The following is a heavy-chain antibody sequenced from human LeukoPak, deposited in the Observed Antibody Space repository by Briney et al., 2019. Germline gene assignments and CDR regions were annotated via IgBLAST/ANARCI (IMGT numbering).Heavy chain of an antibody. CDR1: GFTFSSYT. V-gene: IGHV3-21*01. Sequence: PGGSLRLSCAASGFTFSSYTMNWVRQAPGKGLEWVSSISSSSSYIYYADSVKGRFTISRDNAKNSLYLQMNSLRAEDTAVYYCARGAVGATTVDYWGQGTLVTVSS. D-gene: IGHD1-26*01. CDR2: ISSSSSYI. J-gene: IGHJ4*02. CDR3: ARGAVGATTVDY.